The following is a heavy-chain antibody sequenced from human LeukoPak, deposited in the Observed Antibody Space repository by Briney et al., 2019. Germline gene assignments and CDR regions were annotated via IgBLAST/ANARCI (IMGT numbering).Heavy chain of an antibody. Sequence: ASVKVSCKASGYTFTSYDINWVQQATGQGLEWMGWMNPSSANTGYAQKFQGRVTMTRNTSISTAYMELSSLRSEDTAVYYCARGRGHCTNGVCHRRFDYWGQGTLVTASP. D-gene: IGHD2-8*01. CDR2: MNPSSANT. J-gene: IGHJ4*02. CDR1: GYTFTSYD. CDR3: ARGRGHCTNGVCHRRFDY. V-gene: IGHV1-8*01.